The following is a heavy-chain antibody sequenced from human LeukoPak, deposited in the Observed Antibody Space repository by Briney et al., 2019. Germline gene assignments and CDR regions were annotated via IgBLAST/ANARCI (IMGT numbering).Heavy chain of an antibody. Sequence: HPGGSLRLSCAASGFTFSSYAMSWVRQAPGKGLEWVSAISGSGGGTYYADSVKGRFTISRDNSKNTLYLQMNSLRAEDTAVYYCAKSEAQRSLKSGYAFDYWGQGTLVTVSS. CDR1: GFTFSSYA. D-gene: IGHD5-12*01. CDR2: ISGSGGGT. J-gene: IGHJ4*02. V-gene: IGHV3-23*01. CDR3: AKSEAQRSLKSGYAFDY.